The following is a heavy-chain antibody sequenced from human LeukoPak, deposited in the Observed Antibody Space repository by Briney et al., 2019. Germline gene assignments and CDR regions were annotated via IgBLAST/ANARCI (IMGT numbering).Heavy chain of an antibody. V-gene: IGHV4-59*01. D-gene: IGHD3-22*01. CDR1: GGSISSYY. Sequence: SETLSLTCTVSGGSISSYYWTWIRQPLGKGLEWIGYIYYSGSTNYNPSLKSRVTISVDTSENQLSLKLRSVTAADTAVYYCAAVTMIVEGRAWFDPWGQGTLVTVSS. CDR2: IYYSGST. J-gene: IGHJ5*02. CDR3: AAVTMIVEGRAWFDP.